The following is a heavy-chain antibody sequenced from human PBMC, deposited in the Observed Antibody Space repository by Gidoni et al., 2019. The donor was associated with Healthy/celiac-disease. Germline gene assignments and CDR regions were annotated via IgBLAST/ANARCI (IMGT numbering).Heavy chain of an antibody. CDR2: LVPILVPA. V-gene: IGHV1-69*01. D-gene: IGHD2-2*02. Sequence: VQLVQSGAEGEKPGSSVQVSCKASAGTFSSYASSWVRQAPGQGLEWMGGLVPILVPANYAQTFQGRVTITADESTSTAYMELSSLRSEDTAVYYCASPRSYCSSTSCYTNYYGMDVWGQVTTVTVSS. J-gene: IGHJ6*02. CDR3: ASPRSYCSSTSCYTNYYGMDV. CDR1: AGTFSSYA.